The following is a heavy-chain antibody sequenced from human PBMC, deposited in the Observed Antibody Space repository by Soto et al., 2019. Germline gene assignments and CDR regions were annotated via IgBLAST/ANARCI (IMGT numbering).Heavy chain of an antibody. V-gene: IGHV2-5*02. CDR2: IYWDDDK. CDR3: AHSLGYSGYASLLYFDY. Sequence: QITLKESGPTLAKPTQTLTLTCTFSGFSLSTSGVGVGWIRQPPGKALEWLALIYWDDDKRYSPSLKSRLTITKDTSKNRVVLTMTTVDPVYTATYYCAHSLGYSGYASLLYFDYWGQGTLVTVSS. D-gene: IGHD5-12*01. J-gene: IGHJ4*02. CDR1: GFSLSTSGVG.